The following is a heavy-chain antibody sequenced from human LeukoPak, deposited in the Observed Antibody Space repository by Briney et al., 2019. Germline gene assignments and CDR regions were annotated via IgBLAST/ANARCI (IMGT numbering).Heavy chain of an antibody. V-gene: IGHV1-69*05. CDR1: GGTFSSYA. CDR3: ARDHYYDSSGPLSDY. CDR2: IIPIFGTA. D-gene: IGHD3-22*01. Sequence: SVKVSCKASGGTFSSYAISWVRQAPGQGLEWMGRIIPIFGTANYAQKFQGRVTITTDESTSTAYMELSSLRSEDTAVYYSARDHYYDSSGPLSDYWGQGTLVTVSS. J-gene: IGHJ4*02.